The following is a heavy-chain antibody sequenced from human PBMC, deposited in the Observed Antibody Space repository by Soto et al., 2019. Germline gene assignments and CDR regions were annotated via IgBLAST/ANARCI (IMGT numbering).Heavy chain of an antibody. J-gene: IGHJ4*02. Sequence: SQTLSLTGAVCGGSFSGGYWSWIRQPPGKGLEWIGEINHSGSTNYNPSLKSRVTISVDTSKNQFSLKLSSVTAADTAVYYCASLVVVAAREVDYWGQGTLLTVSS. D-gene: IGHD2-15*01. V-gene: IGHV4-34*01. CDR1: GGSFSGGY. CDR3: ASLVVVAAREVDY. CDR2: INHSGST.